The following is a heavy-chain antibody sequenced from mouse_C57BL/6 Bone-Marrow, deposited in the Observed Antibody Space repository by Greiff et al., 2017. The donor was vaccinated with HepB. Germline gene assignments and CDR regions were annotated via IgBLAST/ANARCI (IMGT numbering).Heavy chain of an antibody. Sequence: EVQRVESGGGLVKPGGSLKLSCAASGFTFSSYAMSWVRQTPEKRLEWVATISDGGSYTYYPDNVKGRFTISRDNAKNNLYLQMSHLKSEDTAMYYCARDLVFAYWGQGTLVTVSA. D-gene: IGHD2-2*01. CDR2: ISDGGSYT. CDR3: ARDLVFAY. V-gene: IGHV5-4*01. J-gene: IGHJ3*01. CDR1: GFTFSSYA.